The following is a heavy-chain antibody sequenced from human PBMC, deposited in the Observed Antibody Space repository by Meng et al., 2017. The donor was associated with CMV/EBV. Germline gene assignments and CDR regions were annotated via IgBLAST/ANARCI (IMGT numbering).Heavy chain of an antibody. J-gene: IGHJ4*02. CDR3: ARGAGMGSGWYWDDY. V-gene: IGHV1-2*02. CDR1: GYTFTGYY. D-gene: IGHD6-19*01. CDR2: INPNSGGT. Sequence: ASVKVSCKASGYTFTGYYMHWVRQAPGQGLEWMGWINPNSGGTNYAQKFQGRVTMTRDTSISTAYMELSRLRSDDTAVYYCARGAGMGSGWYWDDYWGQGTLVTVS.